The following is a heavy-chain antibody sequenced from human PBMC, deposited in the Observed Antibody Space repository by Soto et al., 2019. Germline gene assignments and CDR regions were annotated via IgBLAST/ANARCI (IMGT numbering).Heavy chain of an antibody. J-gene: IGHJ4*02. V-gene: IGHV3-30-3*01. CDR3: ASEWSISVAAPGY. CDR2: ISNDGSNK. CDR1: GFTFSSYT. Sequence: QVQLVESGGGVVQPGRSLRLSCAASGFTFSSYTMHWVRQAPGKGLEWVGGISNDGSNKDYADSVKGRSTTSRDNSKNTLHLQMNSLRAEVTVVYYCASEWSISVAAPGYWCQGTLVTVSS. D-gene: IGHD6-19*01.